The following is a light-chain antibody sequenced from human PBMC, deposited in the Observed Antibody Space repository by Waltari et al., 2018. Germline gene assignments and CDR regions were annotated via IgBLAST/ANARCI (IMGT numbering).Light chain of an antibody. J-gene: IGLJ3*02. CDR2: RNN. CDR3: AAWDDSLSGRV. CDR1: RSNLGTNY. V-gene: IGLV1-47*01. Sequence: QSVLTQPPSASGPPGQRLTISCSGIRSNLGTNYVYWYQQRPGTAPKLLIYRNNQRPSGVPDRFSGSKSGTSASLVISGLRSEDEADYYCAAWDDSLSGRVFGGGTKVTVL.